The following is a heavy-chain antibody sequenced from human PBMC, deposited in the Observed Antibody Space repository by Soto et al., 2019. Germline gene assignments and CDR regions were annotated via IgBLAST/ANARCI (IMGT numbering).Heavy chain of an antibody. CDR3: ARGGVDYYDSSGYYFSPYYFDY. CDR2: IYHSGST. Sequence: SVTLSLTCAVSGGSISSGGYSWSWIRQPPGKGLEWIGYIYHSGSTYYNPSLKSRVTISVDRSKNQFSLKLSSVTAADTAVYYCARGGVDYYDSSGYYFSPYYFDYWGQGTLVTVSS. J-gene: IGHJ4*02. V-gene: IGHV4-30-2*01. D-gene: IGHD3-22*01. CDR1: GGSISSGGYS.